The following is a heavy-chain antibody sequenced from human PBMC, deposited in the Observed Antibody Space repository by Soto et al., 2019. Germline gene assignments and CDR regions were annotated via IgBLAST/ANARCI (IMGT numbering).Heavy chain of an antibody. CDR2: IIPTFGTT. J-gene: IGHJ5*02. CDR3: AGASDSTWYNWLDP. V-gene: IGHV1-69*01. Sequence: QVQLVQSGAEVKKPGSSVKVSCKAPGGSFSSNGIRWVRQAPGQGLEFMGGIIPTFGTTNYAHKFRGRVTITADESTGTAYMELSSLRSDDTAVYYCAGASDSTWYNWLDPWGQGTLVTVSS. D-gene: IGHD4-4*01. CDR1: GGSFSSNG.